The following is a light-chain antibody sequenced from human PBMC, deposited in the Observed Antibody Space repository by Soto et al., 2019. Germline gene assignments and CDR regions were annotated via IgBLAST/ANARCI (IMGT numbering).Light chain of an antibody. Sequence: DIQLTHSPSTLSASVGDRVTITCRASQSVSSWLAWYRQRPGQAPNLLISKASNLERGVPSRFSGSGSETEFSLTISSLQPEDFATYYCQQYMSFPWTFGQGTKVDIK. V-gene: IGKV1-5*03. CDR3: QQYMSFPWT. CDR1: QSVSSW. J-gene: IGKJ1*01. CDR2: KAS.